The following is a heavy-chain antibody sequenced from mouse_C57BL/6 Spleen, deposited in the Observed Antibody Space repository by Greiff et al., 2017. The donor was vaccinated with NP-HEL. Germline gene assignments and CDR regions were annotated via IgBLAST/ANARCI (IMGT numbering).Heavy chain of an antibody. V-gene: IGHV1-82*01. D-gene: IGHD1-1*01. J-gene: IGHJ4*01. CDR1: GYAFSSSW. Sequence: QVQLKQSGPELVKPGASVKISCKASGYAFSSSWMNWVKPRPGKGLEWIGRIYPGDGDTNYTGKFTGKATLTADKSSSTAYMQPSSLSSEDLAVDFCARWIITTVVATYYAMDDWGQGTSVTVSS. CDR3: ARWIITTVVATYYAMDD. CDR2: IYPGDGDT.